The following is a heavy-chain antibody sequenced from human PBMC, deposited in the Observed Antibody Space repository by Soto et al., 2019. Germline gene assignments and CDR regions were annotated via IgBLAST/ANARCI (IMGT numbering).Heavy chain of an antibody. Sequence: GGSLRLSCAASGFTFSSYWMSWVRQAPGKGLEWVANIKQDGSEKYYVDSVKGRFTISRDNAKNSLYLQMNSLRAEDTAVYYCARDDPPSYYYDSSGYLSAFDIWGQGTMVTVS. V-gene: IGHV3-7*03. CDR1: GFTFSSYW. J-gene: IGHJ3*02. CDR3: ARDDPPSYYYDSSGYLSAFDI. CDR2: IKQDGSEK. D-gene: IGHD3-22*01.